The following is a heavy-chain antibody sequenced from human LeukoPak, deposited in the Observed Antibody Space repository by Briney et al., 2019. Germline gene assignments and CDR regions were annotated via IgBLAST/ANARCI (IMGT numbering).Heavy chain of an antibody. CDR3: ARDGSYDFWSGYSAFDI. CDR2: IYTSGST. CDR1: GGSISSYY. D-gene: IGHD3-3*01. J-gene: IGHJ4*02. Sequence: SETLSLTCTVSGGSISSYYWSWIRQPAGKGLEWIGRIYTSGSTNYNPSLKSRVTISVDTSKNQFSLKLSSVTAADTAVYYCARDGSYDFWSGYSAFDIWGQGTLVTVSS. V-gene: IGHV4-4*07.